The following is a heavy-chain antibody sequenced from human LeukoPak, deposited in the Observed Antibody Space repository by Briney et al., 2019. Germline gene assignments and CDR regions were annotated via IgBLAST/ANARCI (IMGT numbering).Heavy chain of an antibody. D-gene: IGHD6-13*01. V-gene: IGHV4-39*01. CDR3: ARRLGSSADGILKYYFDY. CDR1: GVSIISSNYY. J-gene: IGHJ4*02. Sequence: KTSETLSLTCTVSGVSIISSNYYWGWFRQPPGKGLQWIASVFYTGTTRHNPSLKSRVTISVDTSKNEFSLSLSPVTAEDTAMYYCARRLGSSADGILKYYFDYWGQGTLVTVSS. CDR2: VFYTGTT.